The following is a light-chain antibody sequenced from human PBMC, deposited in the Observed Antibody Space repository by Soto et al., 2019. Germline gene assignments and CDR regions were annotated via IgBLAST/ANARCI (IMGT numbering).Light chain of an antibody. CDR2: AAS. J-gene: IGKJ5*01. CDR1: QSISFY. Sequence: DIQMTQSPSSLSASVGDRVSITCRASQSISFYLNWYQQKPGKAHKVLIYAASNLQSGVPSRFSGSGSGTDFTLTISSLQHEDFATYYCKQSYSMPITFGQGTRLEIK. V-gene: IGKV1-39*01. CDR3: KQSYSMPIT.